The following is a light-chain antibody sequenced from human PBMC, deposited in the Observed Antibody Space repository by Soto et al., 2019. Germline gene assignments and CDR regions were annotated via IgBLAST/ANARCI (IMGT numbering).Light chain of an antibody. CDR3: QQYYGTPIT. V-gene: IGKV4-1*01. J-gene: IGKJ5*01. CDR1: QSLFYSPNNKNY. CDR2: WAS. Sequence: DIVMTQSPDSLAVSLDEMATINCKSSQSLFYSPNNKNYVAWYQQKPGQPPKLLFYWASTRESGVPDRFSGSGSGTDFTLTIRSLQPEDVAVYYCQQYYGTPITFGQGTRLEIK.